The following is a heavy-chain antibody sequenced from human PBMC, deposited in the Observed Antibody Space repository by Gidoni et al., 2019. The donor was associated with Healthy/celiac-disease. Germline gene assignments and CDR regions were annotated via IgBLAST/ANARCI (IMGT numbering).Heavy chain of an antibody. D-gene: IGHD6-13*01. V-gene: IGHV3-30-3*01. Sequence: QVQLVESGGGVVQPGRSLRLSCAASGFTFSSYAMPGVRQAPGKGLEWVAVISYDGSNKYYADSVKGRFTISRDNSKNTLYLQMNSLRAEDTAVYYCARGIAAAGTTPCDYWGQGTLVTVSS. CDR1: GFTFSSYA. CDR3: ARGIAAAGTTPCDY. J-gene: IGHJ4*02. CDR2: ISYDGSNK.